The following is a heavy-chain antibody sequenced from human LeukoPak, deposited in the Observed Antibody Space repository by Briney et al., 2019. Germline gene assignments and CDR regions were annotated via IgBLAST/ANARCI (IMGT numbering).Heavy chain of an antibody. D-gene: IGHD5-12*01. CDR1: GFTFSSYA. J-gene: IGHJ6*02. V-gene: IGHV3-64*01. CDR3: ARDDGF. Sequence: GGSLRLSCAASGFTFSSYATHWVRQAPGKGLEYVSAISSNGGSTYYANSVKGRFTISRDNSKNTLYLQMGSLRAEDMAVYYCARDDGFWGQGTTVTVSS. CDR2: ISSNGGST.